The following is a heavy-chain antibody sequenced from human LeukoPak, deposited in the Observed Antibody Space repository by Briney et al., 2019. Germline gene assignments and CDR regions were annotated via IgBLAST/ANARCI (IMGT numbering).Heavy chain of an antibody. Sequence: GGSLRLSCAASGFTFSSYSMNWVRQAPGKGLEWVSSISSSSSYIYYADSVKGRFTISRDNAKNSLYLQMNSLRAEDTAVYYCAREGTGDRPTDYWGQGTLVTVSS. CDR1: GFTFSSYS. CDR2: ISSSSSYI. J-gene: IGHJ4*02. D-gene: IGHD7-27*01. V-gene: IGHV3-21*01. CDR3: AREGTGDRPTDY.